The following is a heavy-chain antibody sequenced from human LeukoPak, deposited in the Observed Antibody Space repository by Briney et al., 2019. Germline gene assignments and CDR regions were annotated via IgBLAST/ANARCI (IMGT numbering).Heavy chain of an antibody. Sequence: PGGSLRLSCAASGFTFSSYAMSWVRQAPGKGLEWVSAISGSGGSTYYADSVKGRFTISRDNSKNTLYLQMNSLRAEDTAVYYCAKGPGAYYYDSSGYYGDYWGQGTLVTVSS. CDR3: AKGPGAYYYDSSGYYGDY. CDR1: GFTFSSYA. J-gene: IGHJ4*02. D-gene: IGHD3-22*01. V-gene: IGHV3-23*01. CDR2: ISGSGGST.